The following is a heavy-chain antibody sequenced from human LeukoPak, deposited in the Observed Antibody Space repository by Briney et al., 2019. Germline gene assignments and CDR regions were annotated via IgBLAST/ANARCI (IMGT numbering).Heavy chain of an antibody. D-gene: IGHD3-22*01. Sequence: SETLSLTCTVSGGSISSGGYYWSWIRQPPGTGLEWIGEINHSGSTNYNPSLKSRVTISVDTSKNQFSLKLSSVTAADTAVYYCARGRLGTMIVVVMNYNWFDPWGQGTLVTVSS. CDR3: ARGRLGTMIVVVMNYNWFDP. CDR2: INHSGST. V-gene: IGHV4-39*07. CDR1: GGSISSGGYY. J-gene: IGHJ5*02.